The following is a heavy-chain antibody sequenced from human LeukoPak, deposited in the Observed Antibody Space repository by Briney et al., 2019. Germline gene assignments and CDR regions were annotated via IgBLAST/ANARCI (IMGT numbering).Heavy chain of an antibody. CDR1: GFTFSSYS. V-gene: IGHV3-21*01. CDR3: ASIIRYYYDSSGFPSG. Sequence: GGSLRLSCAASGFTFSSYSMNWVRQAPGKGLDWVSSISSSSSYIYYADSVKGRFTISRENAKNSLYLQMNSLRAEDTAVYYCASIIRYYYDSSGFPSGWGQGTLVTVSS. CDR2: ISSSSSYI. D-gene: IGHD3-22*01. J-gene: IGHJ4*02.